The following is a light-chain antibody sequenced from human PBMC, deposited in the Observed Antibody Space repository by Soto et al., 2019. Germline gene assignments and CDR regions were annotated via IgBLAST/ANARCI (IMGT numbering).Light chain of an antibody. CDR1: QNINTY. CDR3: QQSSTIPLT. Sequence: IQITQSPSSLSASVGDRIIITCRASQNINTYLNWYQQKPGKAPNLLIYVASSLQSGVPSRFSGSGSGTDFTLTISSLQPEDFATYYCQQSSTIPLTFGQGTRLEIK. V-gene: IGKV1-39*01. J-gene: IGKJ5*01. CDR2: VAS.